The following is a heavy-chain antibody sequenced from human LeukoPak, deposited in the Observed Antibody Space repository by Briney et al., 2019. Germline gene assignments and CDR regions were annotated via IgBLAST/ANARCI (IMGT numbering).Heavy chain of an antibody. V-gene: IGHV1-18*01. CDR3: ARDPTYYDYVWGSYRSAVAAYFDY. J-gene: IGHJ4*02. D-gene: IGHD3-16*02. CDR1: GYTFTSYG. Sequence: ASVKVSCKASGYTFTSYGISWVRQAPGQGLEWIGWISAYNGNTNYAQKLQGRVTMTTDTSTSTAYMELRSLRSDDTAVYYCARDPTYYDYVWGSYRSAVAAYFDYWGQGTLVTVSS. CDR2: ISAYNGNT.